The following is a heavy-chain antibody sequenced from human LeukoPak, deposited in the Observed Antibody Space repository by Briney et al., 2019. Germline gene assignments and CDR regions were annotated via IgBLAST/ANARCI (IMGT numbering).Heavy chain of an antibody. CDR3: ARGGERLSFSLG. J-gene: IGHJ4*02. CDR2: IFYSGST. D-gene: IGHD3-10*01. Sequence: PSETLSLTCTVSSGSISTSNYYWGWVRQPPGKALEWIGNIFYSGSTYYSPSLKSRVTISVDTSKNQFSLKLSSVTAADTAVYYCARGGERLSFSLGWGQGTLVTVSS. CDR1: SGSISTSNYY. V-gene: IGHV4-39*07.